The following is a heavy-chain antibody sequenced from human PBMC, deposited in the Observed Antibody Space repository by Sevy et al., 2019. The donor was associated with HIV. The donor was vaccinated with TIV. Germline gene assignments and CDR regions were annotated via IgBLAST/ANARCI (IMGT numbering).Heavy chain of an antibody. CDR1: GGSISSYY. V-gene: IGHV4-59*01. CDR3: ARGGGVGYYGSGSSFDY. D-gene: IGHD3-10*01. J-gene: IGHJ4*02. Sequence: SETLSLTCTVSGGSISSYYWSWIRQPPGKGLEWIGYIYYSGSTNYNPSLKSRVTISVDTSKNQFSLKLSSVTAADTAVYYCARGGGVGYYGSGSSFDYWGQRTLVTASS. CDR2: IYYSGST.